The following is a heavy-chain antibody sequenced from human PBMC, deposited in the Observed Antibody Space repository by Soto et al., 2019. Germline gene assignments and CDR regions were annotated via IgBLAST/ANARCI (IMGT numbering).Heavy chain of an antibody. CDR3: AREDITIFGVVTPKYYYGMDV. CDR2: IWYGGSNK. Sequence: GGSKRPPCGSAGFTIGNHGMRRVRQDPGKGLEWVAVIWYGGSNKYYADSVKGRFTISRDNSKNTLYLQMNSLRAEDTAVYYCAREDITIFGVVTPKYYYGMDVWGQGTTVTVSS. D-gene: IGHD3-3*01. CDR1: GFTIGNHG. J-gene: IGHJ6*02. V-gene: IGHV3-33*01.